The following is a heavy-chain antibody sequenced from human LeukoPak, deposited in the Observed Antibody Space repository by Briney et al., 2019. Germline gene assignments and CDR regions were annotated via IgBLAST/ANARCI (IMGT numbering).Heavy chain of an antibody. V-gene: IGHV1-2*04. J-gene: IGHJ3*02. CDR2: INPNSGGT. D-gene: IGHD5-18*01. Sequence: ASVKVSCKASGYTFTGYYMHWVRQAPGQGLEWMGWINPNSGGTNYAQKFQGWVTMTRDTSISTAYMELSSLRSEDTAVYYCARWVVDTAMRDAFDIWGQGTMVTVSS. CDR3: ARWVVDTAMRDAFDI. CDR1: GYTFTGYY.